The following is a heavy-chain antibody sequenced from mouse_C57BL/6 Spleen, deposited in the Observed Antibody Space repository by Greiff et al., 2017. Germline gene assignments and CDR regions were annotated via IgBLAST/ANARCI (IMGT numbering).Heavy chain of an antibody. CDR1: GYAFSSYR. CDR3: ARGRDYDAFDY. Sequence: VQLQQSGAELVKPGASVKISCKASGYAFSSYRMNWVKQRPGKGLEWLGQIYPGDGDTNYNGKFKGKATLTADKSSSTAYMQLSSLTSEDSAVYFCARGRDYDAFDYWGQGTTLTVSS. D-gene: IGHD2-4*01. J-gene: IGHJ2*01. CDR2: IYPGDGDT. V-gene: IGHV1-80*01.